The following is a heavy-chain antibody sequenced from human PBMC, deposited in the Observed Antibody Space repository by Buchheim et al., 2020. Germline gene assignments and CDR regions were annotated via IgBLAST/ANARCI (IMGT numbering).Heavy chain of an antibody. J-gene: IGHJ4*02. Sequence: EVQLVESGGGLVQPGGSLRLSCAVSGFTFNNYWMSWVRQAPGKGLEWVANIKQDGSEKYYVDSAKGRLIISRDNAKNSLYLRMYSLRAEDTAVYYCARESGYSSRIDYWGQGTL. CDR1: GFTFNNYW. D-gene: IGHD6-13*01. CDR3: ARESGYSSRIDY. V-gene: IGHV3-7*01. CDR2: IKQDGSEK.